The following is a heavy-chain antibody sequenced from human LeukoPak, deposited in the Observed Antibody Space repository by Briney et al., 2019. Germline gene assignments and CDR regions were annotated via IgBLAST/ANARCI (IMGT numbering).Heavy chain of an antibody. CDR3: ARKYSSTWYDALDI. CDR1: GDTVSSNSAA. Sequence: SQTLSLTCAISGDTVSSNSAAWNWIRQSPSRGLEWLGRTYYRSKWYNDYAASVKSRISINPDTSKNHFSLQVNSVTPEDTAVYYCARKYSSTWYDALDIWGQGTMVTVSS. D-gene: IGHD6-13*01. J-gene: IGHJ3*02. V-gene: IGHV6-1*01. CDR2: TYYRSKWYN.